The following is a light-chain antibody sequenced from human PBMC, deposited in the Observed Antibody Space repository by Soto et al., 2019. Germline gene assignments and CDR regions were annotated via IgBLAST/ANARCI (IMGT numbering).Light chain of an antibody. J-gene: IGLJ3*02. V-gene: IGLV7-43*01. Sequence: QAVVTQEPSLTVSPGGTVTLTCASSTGAVTSGYFANWIQQKPGQAPRSLIYSTTKRHSWTPARFSGSLLGGKAALTLSGVQPEDEADYYCLLYYGGAQPWVFGGGTKVTVL. CDR1: TGAVTSGYF. CDR3: LLYYGGAQPWV. CDR2: STT.